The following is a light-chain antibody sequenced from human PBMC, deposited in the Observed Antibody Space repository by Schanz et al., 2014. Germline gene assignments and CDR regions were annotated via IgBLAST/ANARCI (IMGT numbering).Light chain of an antibody. CDR1: SSDVGAYNY. J-gene: IGLJ2*01. V-gene: IGLV2-14*01. CDR3: SSYTRSSTLNVL. CDR2: EVS. Sequence: QSALTQPASVSGSPGQSITISCTGTSSDVGAYNYVSWYQQHPGNAPKLLIFEVSKRPSGVSNRFSGSKSGNMASLTIAGLQAEDEADYYCSSYTRSSTLNVLFGGGTKLTVL.